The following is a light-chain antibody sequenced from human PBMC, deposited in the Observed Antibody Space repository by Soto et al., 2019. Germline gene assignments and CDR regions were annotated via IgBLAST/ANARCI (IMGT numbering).Light chain of an antibody. CDR1: SSNVGSYKF. V-gene: IGLV2-23*02. CDR2: EVS. Sequence: QSALTQPASVSGSPGQSITISRTGTSSNVGSYKFVSWYQQHPGKAPKLPMYEVSKRPSGVSTRFSGSKSGNTASLTISGLQAEDEADYYCCSYAGNSIVMFGGGTKLTVL. J-gene: IGLJ3*02. CDR3: CSYAGNSIVM.